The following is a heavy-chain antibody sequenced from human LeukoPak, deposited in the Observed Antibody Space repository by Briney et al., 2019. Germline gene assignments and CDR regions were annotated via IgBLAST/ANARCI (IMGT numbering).Heavy chain of an antibody. V-gene: IGHV1-8*01. Sequence: ASVKVSCKASGYSFTTNDINWVRQATGQGLEWLGWINPNSGNAGYAQKFRGRVSMTRDTSISTVYLELSSLKFEDTAVYYCARKIGDSGSYPDWGQGTLVTVSS. D-gene: IGHD3-10*01. CDR1: GYSFTTND. J-gene: IGHJ4*02. CDR2: INPNSGNA. CDR3: ARKIGDSGSYPD.